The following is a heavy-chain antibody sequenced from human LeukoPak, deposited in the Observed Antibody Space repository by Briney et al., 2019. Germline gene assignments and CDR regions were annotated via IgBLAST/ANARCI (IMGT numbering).Heavy chain of an antibody. CDR1: GYTFTSYY. J-gene: IGHJ5*02. CDR3: AKSSPHGSGSYYNAYNWFDP. V-gene: IGHV1-46*03. CDR2: INPSGGST. D-gene: IGHD3-10*01. Sequence: GASVKVSCKASGYTFTSYYMHWVRQAPGQGLEWMGIINPSGGSTSYAQKFQGRVTMTRDTFTSTVYMELSSLRSEDTAVYYCAKSSPHGSGSYYNAYNWFDPWGQGTLVTVSS.